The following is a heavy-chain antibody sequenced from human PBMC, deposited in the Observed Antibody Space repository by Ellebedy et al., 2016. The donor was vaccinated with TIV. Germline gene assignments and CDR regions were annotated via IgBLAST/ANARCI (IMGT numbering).Heavy chain of an antibody. D-gene: IGHD5-18*01. Sequence: MPSETLSLTCTVSGGSISSYYWSWIRQPPGKGLEWIGYIYYSGSTNYNPSLKSRVTISVDTSKNQFSLKLSSVTAADTAVYYCGHSYGYYFDYWGQGTLVTVSS. CDR2: IYYSGST. CDR3: GHSYGYYFDY. CDR1: GGSISSYY. V-gene: IGHV4-59*08. J-gene: IGHJ4*02.